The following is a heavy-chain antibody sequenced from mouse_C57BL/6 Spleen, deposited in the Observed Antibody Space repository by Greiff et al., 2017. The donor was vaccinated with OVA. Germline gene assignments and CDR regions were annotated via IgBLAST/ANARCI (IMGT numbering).Heavy chain of an antibody. CDR1: GYTFTNYW. CDR2: IYPGGGYT. J-gene: IGHJ2*01. Sequence: VKLMESGAELVRPGTSVKMSCKASGYTFTNYWIGWAKQRPGHGLEWIGDIYPGGGYTNYNKKFKGKATLTADKSSSTAYMQFSSLTSEDSAIYYCARAPYYYGSSYDYFDYWGQGTTLTVSS. V-gene: IGHV1-63*01. D-gene: IGHD1-1*01. CDR3: ARAPYYYGSSYDYFDY.